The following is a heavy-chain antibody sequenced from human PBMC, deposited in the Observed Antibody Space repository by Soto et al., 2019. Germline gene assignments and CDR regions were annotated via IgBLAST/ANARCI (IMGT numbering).Heavy chain of an antibody. CDR3: ARGRYNWNPFDY. CDR1: GFTFSSYA. V-gene: IGHV3-30-3*01. CDR2: ISYDGSNK. Sequence: QVQLVESGGGVVQPGRSLRLSCAASGFTFSSYAMHWVRQAPGKGVEWVAVISYDGSNKYYADSVKGRFTISRDNSKNTLYLQMNSLRAEDTAVYYCARGRYNWNPFDYWGQGTLVTVSS. D-gene: IGHD1-20*01. J-gene: IGHJ4*02.